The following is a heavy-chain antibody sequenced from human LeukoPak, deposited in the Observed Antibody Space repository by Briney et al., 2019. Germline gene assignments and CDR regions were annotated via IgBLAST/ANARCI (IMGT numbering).Heavy chain of an antibody. CDR2: ISSSSSYI. J-gene: IGHJ4*02. Sequence: GGSLRLSCAASRFTFSSYSMNWVRQAPGKGLEWVSSISSSSSYIYYADSVKGRFSISRDNAKNSLYLQMSSLRAEDTAVYYCARDVVDIVVVTAWYYFDYWGQGTLVTVSS. CDR1: RFTFSSYS. D-gene: IGHD2-21*02. CDR3: ARDVVDIVVVTAWYYFDY. V-gene: IGHV3-21*01.